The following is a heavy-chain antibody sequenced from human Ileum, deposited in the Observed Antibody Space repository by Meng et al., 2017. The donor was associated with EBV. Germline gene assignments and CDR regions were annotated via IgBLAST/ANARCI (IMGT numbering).Heavy chain of an antibody. D-gene: IGHD6-19*01. CDR2: IYHSGST. Sequence: QGQLKGSGPGLGKPSGTLSLTCAVSGGSISSSNWWSWVRQPPGKGLEWIGEIYHSGSTNYNPSLKSRVTMSVDKSKNQFSLNLSSVTAADTAVYYCARVGQWLPIDYWGQGTLVTVSS. CDR3: ARVGQWLPIDY. CDR1: GGSISSSNW. V-gene: IGHV4-4*02. J-gene: IGHJ4*02.